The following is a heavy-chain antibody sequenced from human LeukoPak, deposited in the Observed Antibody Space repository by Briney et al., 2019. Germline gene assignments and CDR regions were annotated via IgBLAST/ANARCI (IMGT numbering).Heavy chain of an antibody. CDR2: IYHSGST. J-gene: IGHJ4*02. CDR1: GGSISSGGYY. Sequence: SQTLSLTCTVSGGSISSGGYYWSWIRQPPGKGLEWIGYIYHSGSTYYNPSLKSRVTISVDTSKNQFSLKLSSVTAADTAVYYCARVQLVGYGDSALDYWGQGTLVTVSS. D-gene: IGHD4-17*01. CDR3: ARVQLVGYGDSALDY. V-gene: IGHV4-30-2*01.